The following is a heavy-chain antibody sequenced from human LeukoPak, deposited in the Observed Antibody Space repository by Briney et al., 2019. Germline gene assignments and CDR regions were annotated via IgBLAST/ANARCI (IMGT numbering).Heavy chain of an antibody. D-gene: IGHD3-3*01. V-gene: IGHV4-31*01. CDR3: ARATYYGHCFDL. J-gene: IGHJ5*02. CDR2: IYYSGST. CDR1: GGSISSGGYY. Sequence: SETLSLTCTVSGGSISSGGYYWSWIRQHPGKGLEWIGYIYYSGSTYYNPSLKSQVTISVDTSNNQFSLKLSSVTAADTAVYYCARATYYGHCFDLGGQGTLVSVPT.